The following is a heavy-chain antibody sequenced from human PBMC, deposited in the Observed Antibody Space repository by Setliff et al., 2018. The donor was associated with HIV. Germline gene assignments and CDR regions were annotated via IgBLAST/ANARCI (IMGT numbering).Heavy chain of an antibody. J-gene: IGHJ4*02. CDR3: ARVPGRNYFDY. Sequence: VKVSCKASGYTFTGYFIHWVRQAPGQGLEWMGWINPSSGGTNYAQKFQGRVTMTRDTSISTAYMEVSRLISDDTAMYYCARVPGRNYFDYWGQGTLVTVSS. CDR2: INPSSGGT. V-gene: IGHV1-2*02. CDR1: GYTFTGYF.